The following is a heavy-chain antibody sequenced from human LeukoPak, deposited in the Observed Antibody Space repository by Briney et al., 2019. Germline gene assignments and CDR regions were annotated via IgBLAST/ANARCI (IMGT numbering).Heavy chain of an antibody. Sequence: PGGSLRLSCAASGFILSNYWMHWVRQAPGKGLEWVSVIYSDGSTYYADPVKGRFTISRDNSKNTLYLQMNSLRAEDTAVYYCARVTIFGWEYYYYYMDVWGKGTTVTVSS. V-gene: IGHV3-53*01. J-gene: IGHJ6*03. CDR1: GFILSNYW. CDR2: IYSDGST. D-gene: IGHD3-3*01. CDR3: ARVTIFGWEYYYYYMDV.